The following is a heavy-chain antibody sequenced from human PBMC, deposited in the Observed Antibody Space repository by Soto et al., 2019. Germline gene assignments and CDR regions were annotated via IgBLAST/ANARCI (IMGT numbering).Heavy chain of an antibody. J-gene: IGHJ6*02. CDR3: ARRAYYYGSGSYNYYYGMDV. CDR1: GGSISSYY. Sequence: SETLSLTCTVSGGSISSYYWSWIRQPPGKGLEWIGYIYYSGSTNYNPSLKSRVTISVDTSKNQFALKLSSVTAADTAVYYCARRAYYYGSGSYNYYYGMDVWGQGTTVTVSS. CDR2: IYYSGST. D-gene: IGHD3-10*01. V-gene: IGHV4-59*01.